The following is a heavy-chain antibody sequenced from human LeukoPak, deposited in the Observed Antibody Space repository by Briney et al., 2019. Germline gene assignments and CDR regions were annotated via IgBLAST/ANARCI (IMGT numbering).Heavy chain of an antibody. D-gene: IGHD6-6*01. CDR3: AKVYSSSSRDAFDV. J-gene: IGHJ3*01. CDR1: GGSISSYY. Sequence: SETLSLTCTVSGGSISSYYWSWIRQPPGKGLEWIGEINHSESTNYKSSLKSRVTMSVDTSKNQFTLNLHSVTAADTAIYYCAKVYSSSSRDAFDVWGPGTMVIVSS. CDR2: INHSEST. V-gene: IGHV4-34*01.